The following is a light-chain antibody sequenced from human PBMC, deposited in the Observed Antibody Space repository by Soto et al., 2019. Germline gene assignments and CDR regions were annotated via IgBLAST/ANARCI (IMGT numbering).Light chain of an antibody. CDR3: QRYNSYSWT. Sequence: DIPMTQSPSTLSASVGDRVTITCRASQSISNWLAWYQQKPGKAPKLLIYKASSLESGGPSKFRGSGPGKEVALTISSLQPDDVATYYCQRYNSYSWTFGQGTKVEIK. CDR2: KAS. CDR1: QSISNW. J-gene: IGKJ1*01. V-gene: IGKV1-5*03.